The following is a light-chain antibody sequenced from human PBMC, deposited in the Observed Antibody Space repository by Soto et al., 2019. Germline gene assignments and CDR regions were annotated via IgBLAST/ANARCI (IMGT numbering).Light chain of an antibody. CDR2: GAS. CDR3: QQYNTWLWT. Sequence: EVVMTQSPATLSVSPGERVTLSCRASHSINAHLAWYQQKPGQAPRLLIHGASTRATGIPARFSGSGFGTEFILTISSLQSEDFAVYYCQQYNTWLWTFGQGTKVEIQ. J-gene: IGKJ1*01. V-gene: IGKV3-15*01. CDR1: HSINAH.